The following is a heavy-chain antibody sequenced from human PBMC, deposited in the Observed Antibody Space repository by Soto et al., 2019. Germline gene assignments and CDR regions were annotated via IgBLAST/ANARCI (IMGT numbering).Heavy chain of an antibody. CDR2: IYNSGNT. CDR3: ARGSDGVWNWFDP. J-gene: IGHJ5*02. D-gene: IGHD2-21*02. Sequence: ASETLSLTCAVSGGSISSGFYPWSWIRQPPGQGLEWIGYIYNSGNTYYNPSLMSRVTISVDRSQNHFSLKLTSVTAADTAVYYCARGSDGVWNWFDPWGQGTQVTVSS. CDR1: GGSISSGFYP. V-gene: IGHV4-30-2*01.